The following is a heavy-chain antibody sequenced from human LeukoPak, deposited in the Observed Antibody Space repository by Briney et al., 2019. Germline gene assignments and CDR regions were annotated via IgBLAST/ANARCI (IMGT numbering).Heavy chain of an antibody. CDR1: GFTFSSYS. CDR2: ISSSSSYI. D-gene: IGHD3-9*01. V-gene: IGHV3-21*01. J-gene: IGHJ6*03. CDR3: ARVHFDWYYMYV. Sequence: GGSLRLSCAASGFTFSSYSMNWVRQAPGKGLEWVSSISSSSSYIYYADSVKGRFTISRDNAKNSLYLQMNSLRAEDTAVYYCARVHFDWYYMYVWGKGTTVTVSS.